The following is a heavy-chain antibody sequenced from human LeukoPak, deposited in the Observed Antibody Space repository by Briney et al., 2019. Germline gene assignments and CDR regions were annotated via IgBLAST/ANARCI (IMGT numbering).Heavy chain of an antibody. CDR3: ARYMTAAGNYGRVFDY. CDR1: GGSISSSNW. J-gene: IGHJ4*02. Sequence: SGTLSLTCAVSGGSISSSNWWSWVRQPPGKGLEWIGEIYHSGSTNYNPSLKSRVTISVDTSKNQFSLKLSSVTAADTAVYYCARYMTAAGNYGRVFDYWGQGTLVTVSS. V-gene: IGHV4-4*02. D-gene: IGHD6-13*01. CDR2: IYHSGST.